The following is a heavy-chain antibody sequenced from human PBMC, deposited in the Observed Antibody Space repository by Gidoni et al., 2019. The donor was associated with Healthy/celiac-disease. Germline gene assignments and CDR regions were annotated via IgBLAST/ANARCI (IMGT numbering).Heavy chain of an antibody. CDR2: IYYSGST. Sequence: QVQLQESGPGLVKPSETLSLTCTVSGGSISSYYWSWIRQPPGKGLEWIGYIYYSGSTNYNPSLKSRVTISVDTSKNQFSLKLSSVTAADTAVYYCAREATGIAAAGTGYYGMDVWGQGTTVTVSS. D-gene: IGHD6-13*01. CDR3: AREATGIAAAGTGYYGMDV. V-gene: IGHV4-59*01. CDR1: GGSISSYY. J-gene: IGHJ6*02.